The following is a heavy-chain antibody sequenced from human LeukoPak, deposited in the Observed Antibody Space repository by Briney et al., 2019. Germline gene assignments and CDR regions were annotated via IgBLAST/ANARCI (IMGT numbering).Heavy chain of an antibody. CDR3: ATCSSTSCYGRGDAFDI. Sequence: GGSLRLSCAASGFTFSDYYMSWIRQAPGKGLEWVSYISSSGSTIYYADSVKGRFTISRDNAKNSLYLQMNSLRAEDTAVYYCATCSSTSCYGRGDAFDIWGQGTMVTVFS. J-gene: IGHJ3*02. CDR1: GFTFSDYY. CDR2: ISSSGSTI. V-gene: IGHV3-11*04. D-gene: IGHD2-2*01.